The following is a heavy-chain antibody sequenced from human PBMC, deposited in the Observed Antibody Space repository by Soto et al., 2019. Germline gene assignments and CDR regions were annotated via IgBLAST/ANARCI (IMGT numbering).Heavy chain of an antibody. CDR3: ARGERYYYDTSGYFGFDY. Sequence: ASVKVSCKASGYTFTNYAIHWVRQAPGQRLEWMGWINAGNGNTKYSQRFQGRVTVTRDTSASTAYMELSSLRSEDTAVYYCARGERYYYDTSGYFGFDYWGQGTLVTVSS. CDR2: INAGNGNT. V-gene: IGHV1-3*01. D-gene: IGHD3-22*01. J-gene: IGHJ4*02. CDR1: GYTFTNYA.